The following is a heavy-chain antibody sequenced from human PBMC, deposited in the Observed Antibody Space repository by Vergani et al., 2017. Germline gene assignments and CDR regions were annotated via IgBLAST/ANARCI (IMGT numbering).Heavy chain of an antibody. D-gene: IGHD4-17*01. Sequence: QVQLVESGGGVVQPGRSLRLSCAASGFTFSSYAMHWVRQAPGKGLEWVAVISYDGSYKYYADSVKGRFTISRDNSKTTLYLQMNSLRAEDTAVYYCARADYGDYSIDYWGQGTLVTVSS. CDR3: ARADYGDYSIDY. V-gene: IGHV3-30*01. CDR1: GFTFSSYA. CDR2: ISYDGSYK. J-gene: IGHJ4*02.